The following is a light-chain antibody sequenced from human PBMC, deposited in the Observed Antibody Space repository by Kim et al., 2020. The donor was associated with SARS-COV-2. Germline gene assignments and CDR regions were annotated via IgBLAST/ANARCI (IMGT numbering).Light chain of an antibody. J-gene: IGKJ2*03. Sequence: DIQMTQSPSSLSASVGDRVSITCRASQSISKFANWYQQKPGEAPQLLIYTASNLQSGVPSRFSGSGSGTDFTLIINSLQPEDFAIYYCQQSYSSPYSFGQGTKLEI. CDR1: QSISKF. CDR3: QQSYSSPYS. CDR2: TAS. V-gene: IGKV1-39*01.